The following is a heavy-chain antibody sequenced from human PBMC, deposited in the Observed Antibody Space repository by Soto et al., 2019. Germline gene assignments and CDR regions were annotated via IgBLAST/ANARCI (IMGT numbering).Heavy chain of an antibody. CDR1: GGSISSTIYY. J-gene: IGHJ3*02. CDR3: ASPSTGTKAFDI. Sequence: SETLSLTCTVSGGSISSTIYYWGCIRQPPGKGLEWIGNLDYSGTTYYNLSPKSRVTISIDTSKNQFSLKLSFVTVADTAVYYCASPSTGTKAFDIWGQGTMVT. D-gene: IGHD4-17*01. V-gene: IGHV4-39*01. CDR2: LDYSGTT.